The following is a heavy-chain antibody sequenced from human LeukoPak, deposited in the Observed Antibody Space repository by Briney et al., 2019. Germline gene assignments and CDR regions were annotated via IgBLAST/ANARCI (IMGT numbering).Heavy chain of an antibody. J-gene: IGHJ6*02. D-gene: IGHD6-6*01. CDR2: IKPKSGGT. CDR3: ARVGLSSSSNGYYGMDV. Sequence: ASVKVSCKGSGYTLSDYYIHWVRQAPGQGLEWMGWIKPKSGGTNYAQKFQGGVTMTRDTSISTAYMELSRLTSDDTAVYYCARVGLSSSSNGYYGMDVWGQGTTVTVFS. V-gene: IGHV1-2*02. CDR1: GYTLSDYY.